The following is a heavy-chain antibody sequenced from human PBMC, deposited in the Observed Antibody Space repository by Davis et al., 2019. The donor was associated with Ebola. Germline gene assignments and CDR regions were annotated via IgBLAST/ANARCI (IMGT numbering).Heavy chain of an antibody. CDR3: ARGRGDCFDY. J-gene: IGHJ4*02. CDR2: ITSSGGRT. V-gene: IGHV3-23*01. CDR1: GFTFSSYA. D-gene: IGHD2-15*01. Sequence: GGSLRLSCAASGFTFSSYAMTWARQVPGKGLEWVSAITSSGGRTYYGDSVKGRFTISRDDSKNTLYLQMNSLRPEDTAVYYCARGRGDCFDYWGQGSLVTVSS.